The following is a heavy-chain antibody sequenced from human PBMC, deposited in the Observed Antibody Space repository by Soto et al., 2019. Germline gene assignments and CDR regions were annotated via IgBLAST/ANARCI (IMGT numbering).Heavy chain of an antibody. V-gene: IGHV3-15*01. Sequence: PGGSLRLSCAASGFILSNAWMSWVRQAPGKGLEWIGRIKSETDGGTTDYAAPVKGRCTISRDDSKNTLYLKMNSLKFEDTAVYSCTTAITFGGVPILIDYWGQGALVTSPQ. CDR1: GFILSNAW. J-gene: IGHJ4*02. CDR2: IKSETDGGTT. D-gene: IGHD3-16*01. CDR3: TTAITFGGVPILIDY.